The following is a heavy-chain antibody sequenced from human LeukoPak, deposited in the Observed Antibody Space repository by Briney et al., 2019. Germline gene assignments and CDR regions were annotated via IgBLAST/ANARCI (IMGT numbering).Heavy chain of an antibody. CDR3: ARGEVSASLYYFDF. CDR2: VSGYTGNT. Sequence: VASVKVSCKTSGYTFTTYGVSWVRQAPGQRLECMGWVSGYTGNTNYAERFQGRVTMTTDTSTSTVYMELTSLRSDDTAVYYCARGEVSASLYYFDFWGQGTLVTVS. V-gene: IGHV1-18*01. J-gene: IGHJ4*02. CDR1: GYTFTTYG. D-gene: IGHD2-2*01.